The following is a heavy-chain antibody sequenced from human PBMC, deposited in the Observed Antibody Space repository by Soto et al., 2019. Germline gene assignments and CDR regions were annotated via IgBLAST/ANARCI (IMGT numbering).Heavy chain of an antibody. V-gene: IGHV4-39*01. J-gene: IGHJ4*02. D-gene: IGHD6-13*01. CDR3: ARQFSSSWYYFDY. Sequence: SETLSLTCTVAGGSISSSSYCWGWIRQPPGKGLEWIGSIYYSGSTYYNPSLKSRVTISVDTSKNQFSLKLSSVTAADTAVYYCARQFSSSWYYFDYWGQGTLVTVSS. CDR2: IYYSGST. CDR1: GGSISSSSYC.